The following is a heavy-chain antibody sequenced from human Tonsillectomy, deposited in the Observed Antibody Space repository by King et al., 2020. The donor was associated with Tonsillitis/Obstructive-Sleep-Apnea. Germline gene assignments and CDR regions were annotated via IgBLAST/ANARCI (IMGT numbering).Heavy chain of an antibody. CDR3: ARIRSGDYAAFDI. J-gene: IGHJ3*02. Sequence: TLKESGPALVKPTQTLTLTCTLSGLSLSTSGLCVSWIRQPPGKALEWLARIDWDDDTYYSTSLKTRLTISKDTSKNQVVLTMTNMDPVDTATYYCARIRSGDYAAFDIWGQGTMVTVSS. V-gene: IGHV2-70*11. D-gene: IGHD4/OR15-4a*01. CDR2: IDWDDDT. CDR1: GLSLSTSGLC.